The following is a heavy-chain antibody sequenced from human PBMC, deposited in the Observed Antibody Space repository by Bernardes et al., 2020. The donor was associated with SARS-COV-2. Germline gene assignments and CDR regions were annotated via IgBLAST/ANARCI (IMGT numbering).Heavy chain of an antibody. Sequence: WGSLRLSCSASGFTFRSYAMTWVRQAPGKGLEWVSTVTGSGSNTHYADSVKGRFTISRDNSKNTLYLQMNSLRVEDTAVYYCAKGLSSISMVRGVLDYWGQGSLVTVSS. CDR2: VTGSGSNT. CDR3: AKGLSSISMVRGVLDY. CDR1: GFTFRSYA. D-gene: IGHD3-10*01. V-gene: IGHV3-23*01. J-gene: IGHJ4*02.